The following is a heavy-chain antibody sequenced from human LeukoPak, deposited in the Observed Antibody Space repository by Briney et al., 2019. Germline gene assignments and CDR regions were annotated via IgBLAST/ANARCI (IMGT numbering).Heavy chain of an antibody. D-gene: IGHD6-13*01. J-gene: IGHJ3*02. Sequence: SETLSLTCTASDVSMSRSTYYWGWIRQPPGKGLEWNGSIYHSGNTYYNSSLKSRVTISVDTSKNQFSLKLSSVTAADTSVYYCASHLPPIPSRWYRGFDIWGQGTMVTVSS. CDR2: IYHSGNT. V-gene: IGHV4-39*01. CDR3: ASHLPPIPSRWYRGFDI. CDR1: DVSMSRSTYY.